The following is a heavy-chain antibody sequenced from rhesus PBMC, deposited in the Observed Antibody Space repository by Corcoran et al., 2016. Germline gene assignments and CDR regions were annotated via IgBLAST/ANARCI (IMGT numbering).Heavy chain of an antibody. D-gene: IGHD2-21*01. Sequence: QVQLQESGPGLVKPSETLSLPCAVSGYSISTGYYWSWTRQPPGKGLEWIGYITYSGSTSYNPSLKSRVTISRDTTKNQLSLKLSSVTAADTAVYYCARGRVGFDYWGQGVLGTVSS. J-gene: IGHJ4*01. CDR1: GYSISTGYY. V-gene: IGHV4-122*02. CDR3: ARGRVGFDY. CDR2: ITYSGST.